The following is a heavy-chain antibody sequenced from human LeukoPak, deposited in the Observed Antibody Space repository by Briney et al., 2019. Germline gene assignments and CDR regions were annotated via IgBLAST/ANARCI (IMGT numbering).Heavy chain of an antibody. Sequence: GRSLRLSCAASGFTFSSYGMHWVRQAPGKGLEWVAVIWYDGSNKYYADSVKGRFTISRDNSKNTLYLQMNSLRAEDTAVYYCARGARGVAPYYFDYWGQGTLVTVSS. V-gene: IGHV3-33*08. J-gene: IGHJ4*02. D-gene: IGHD3-3*01. CDR2: IWYDGSNK. CDR3: ARGARGVAPYYFDY. CDR1: GFTFSSYG.